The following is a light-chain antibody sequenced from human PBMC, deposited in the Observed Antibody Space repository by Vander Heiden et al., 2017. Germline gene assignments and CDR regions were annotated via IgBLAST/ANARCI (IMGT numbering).Light chain of an antibody. V-gene: IGKV3-15*01. CDR2: AAS. CDR1: QSFSNN. J-gene: IGKJ4*01. CDR3: QQYKNWPLT. Sequence: IGMTQYPVTLSGSPGERATLSCKASQSFSNNLAWYQQKPGKAPRLLIYAASTRATNIPTRFSGSGSGTDFTLTISSLQSEDFALYYCQQYKNWPLTFGGGAKVEIK.